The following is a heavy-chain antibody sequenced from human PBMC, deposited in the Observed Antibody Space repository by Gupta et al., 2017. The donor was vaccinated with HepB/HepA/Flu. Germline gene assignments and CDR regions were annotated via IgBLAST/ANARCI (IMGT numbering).Heavy chain of an antibody. CDR3: ARGGGEDDYGDYGLLGMDV. CDR1: SSYG. Sequence: SSYGMHWVRQAPGKGLEWVAVIWYDGSNKYYADSVKGRFTISRDNSKNTLYLQMNSLRAEDTAVYYCARGGGEDDYGDYGLLGMDVWGQGTTVTVSS. J-gene: IGHJ6*02. D-gene: IGHD4-17*01. V-gene: IGHV3-33*01. CDR2: IWYDGSNK.